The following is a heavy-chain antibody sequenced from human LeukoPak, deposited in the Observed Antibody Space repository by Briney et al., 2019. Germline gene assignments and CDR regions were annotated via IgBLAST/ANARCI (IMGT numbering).Heavy chain of an antibody. J-gene: IGHJ4*02. CDR1: DYSINSGHY. CDR3: ARHASPDIVIVPAATFDY. D-gene: IGHD2-2*01. CDR2: IYHSGRT. V-gene: IGHV4-38-2*01. Sequence: SETLSLTCAHSDYSINSGHYWGWIRQPPGKGLEWIGSIYHSGRTYYNPSLKSRVTTSVDTSKNQFSLKLTSVTAADTAVYYCARHASPDIVIVPAATFDYWGQGTLVTVSS.